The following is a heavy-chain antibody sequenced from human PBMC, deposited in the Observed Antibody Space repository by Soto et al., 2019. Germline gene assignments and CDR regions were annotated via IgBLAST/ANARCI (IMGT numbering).Heavy chain of an antibody. CDR3: ASRFSSSWSSLDY. CDR2: IYTGDTT. D-gene: IGHD6-13*01. V-gene: IGHV3-53*02. J-gene: IGHJ4*02. CDR1: GFTVSGNF. Sequence: DVQLVETGGGLIQPGGSLRLSCAASGFTVSGNFMSWVRQAPGKGLEWVSIIYTGDTTYYADSVKGRFTISRDNSKNTLYLQMNSLRAEESAVDYCASRFSSSWSSLDYWGRGTLVTVSS.